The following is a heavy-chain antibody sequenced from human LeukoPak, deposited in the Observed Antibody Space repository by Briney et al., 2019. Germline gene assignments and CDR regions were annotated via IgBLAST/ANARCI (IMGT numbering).Heavy chain of an antibody. CDR3: ARDPANWFDP. CDR1: GYTFTSNY. V-gene: IGHV1-46*01. J-gene: IGHJ5*02. CDR2: IYPRDGST. Sequence: ASVKVSCKASGYTFTSNYIHWVRQAPGQGLEWMGMIYPRDGSTSYAQKFQGRVTMTTDTSTSTAYMELRSLRSDDTAVYYCARDPANWFDPWGQGTLVTVSS.